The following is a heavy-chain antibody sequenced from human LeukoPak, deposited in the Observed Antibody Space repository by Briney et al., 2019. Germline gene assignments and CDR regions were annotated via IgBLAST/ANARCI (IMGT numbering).Heavy chain of an antibody. CDR3: AKEAIQAAALDY. J-gene: IGHJ4*02. D-gene: IGHD6-13*01. V-gene: IGHV3-30*02. CDR1: RFTFSSYG. CDR2: IHYDGSNK. Sequence: GGSLRLSCAASRFTFSSYGMHWVRQAPGKGLEWVAFIHYDGSNKYYADSVKGRFTISRDNTKNSLYLQMSSLRTEDTAFYFCAKEAIQAAALDYWGQGTLVTVSS.